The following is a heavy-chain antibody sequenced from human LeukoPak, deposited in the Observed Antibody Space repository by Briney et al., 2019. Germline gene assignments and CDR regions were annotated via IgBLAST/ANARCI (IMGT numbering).Heavy chain of an antibody. CDR1: GFTFSDYY. V-gene: IGHV3-11*01. D-gene: IGHD3-3*01. J-gene: IGHJ6*03. Sequence: GGSLRLSCAASGFTFSDYYMSWIRQAPGKGLEWVSYISSSGSTIYYADSVKGRFIISRDNAKNSLYLQMNSLRAEDTAVYYCARDTYYDFWSGYLGYMDVWGKGTTVTVSS. CDR3: ARDTYYDFWSGYLGYMDV. CDR2: ISSSGSTI.